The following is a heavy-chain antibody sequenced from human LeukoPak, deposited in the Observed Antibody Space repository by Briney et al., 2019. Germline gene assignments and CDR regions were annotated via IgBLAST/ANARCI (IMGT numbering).Heavy chain of an antibody. CDR3: ARVESYYVESWFDP. CDR2: IYYSGST. Sequence: SETPSLTCTVSGGSISSYYWSWIRQPPGKGLEWIGYIYYSGSTNYNPSLKSRVTISVDTSKNQFSLKLSSVTAADTAVYYCARVESYYVESWFDPWGQGTLVTVSS. V-gene: IGHV4-59*01. D-gene: IGHD1-26*01. J-gene: IGHJ5*02. CDR1: GGSISSYY.